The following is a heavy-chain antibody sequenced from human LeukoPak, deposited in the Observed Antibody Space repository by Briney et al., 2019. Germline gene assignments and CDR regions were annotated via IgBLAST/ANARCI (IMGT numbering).Heavy chain of an antibody. CDR2: IIPIFGTA. CDR1: GGTFSSYA. D-gene: IGHD3-22*01. CDR3: AVGVIRYGSSGPYWYFDL. V-gene: IGHV1-69*05. Sequence: ASVKVSCKASGGTFSSYAISWVRQAPGQGLEWMEGIIPIFGTANYAQKFQGRVTITTDESTSTAYMELSSLRSEDTAVYYCAVGVIRYGSSGPYWYFDLWGRGTLVTVSS. J-gene: IGHJ2*01.